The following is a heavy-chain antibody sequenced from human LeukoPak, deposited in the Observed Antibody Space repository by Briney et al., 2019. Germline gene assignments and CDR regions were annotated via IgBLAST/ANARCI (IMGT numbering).Heavy chain of an antibody. Sequence: PSGTLSLTCAVSGDSISSSNWWSWVRQPPGKGLEWIGEIYHSGTTNYNPSLKSRVTISIDTSKNQFSLKLSSVTAADTAVYYCARDWGLGEPLYFDYWGQGTLVTVSS. CDR3: ARDWGLGEPLYFDY. CDR2: IYHSGTT. CDR1: GDSISSSNW. V-gene: IGHV4-4*02. D-gene: IGHD3-16*01. J-gene: IGHJ4*02.